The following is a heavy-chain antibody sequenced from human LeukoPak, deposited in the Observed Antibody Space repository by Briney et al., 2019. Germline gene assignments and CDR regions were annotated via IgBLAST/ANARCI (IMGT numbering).Heavy chain of an antibody. CDR2: ISYDGSNK. CDR1: GFTFSSYG. Sequence: PGGSLRLSCAASGFTFSSYGMHWVRQAPGKGLEWVAVISYDGSNKYYADSVKGRFTISRDNSKNTLYLQMNSLRAEDTAVYYCAKCGAFYYYYYGMDVWGQGTTVTVSS. D-gene: IGHD2-21*01. J-gene: IGHJ6*02. V-gene: IGHV3-30*18. CDR3: AKCGAFYYYYYGMDV.